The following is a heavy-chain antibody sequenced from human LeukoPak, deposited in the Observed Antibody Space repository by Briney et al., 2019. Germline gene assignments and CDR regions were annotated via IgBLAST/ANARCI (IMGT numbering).Heavy chain of an antibody. CDR3: AKDHRDYQGY. CDR1: GFTFSSYG. Sequence: GGSLRLSCATSGFTFSSYGMHWVRQPPGKGLEWLSFIRYDGSKTYSADSVRGRFTISRDNSTNTLFLQMNGLRAEDTAVYFCAKDHRDYQGYWGQGTLVTVSS. V-gene: IGHV3-30*02. CDR2: IRYDGSKT. D-gene: IGHD4-17*01. J-gene: IGHJ4*02.